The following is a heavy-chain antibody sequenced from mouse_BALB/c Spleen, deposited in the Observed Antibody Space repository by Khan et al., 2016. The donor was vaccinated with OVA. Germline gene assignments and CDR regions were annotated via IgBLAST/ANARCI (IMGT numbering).Heavy chain of an antibody. CDR1: GFSLTSYG. CDR3: ARLEDI. D-gene: IGHD1-3*01. CDR2: ILAGGST. Sequence: QMQLEESGPGLVAPSQCLSITCTVSGFSLTSYGVHWVRQPPGKGLEWLGVILAGGSTTYYSAHISRLSISKDNSKIQVFLKMNSLQTEDTGMYYCARLEDIWGQGTTLTVSA. J-gene: IGHJ2*01. V-gene: IGHV2-9*02.